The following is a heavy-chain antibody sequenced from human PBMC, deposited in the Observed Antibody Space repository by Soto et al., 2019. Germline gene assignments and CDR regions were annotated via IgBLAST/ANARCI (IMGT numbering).Heavy chain of an antibody. CDR3: ARDRRDSSSPSIDYYGMDV. D-gene: IGHD6-6*01. Sequence: SQTLSLTCAISGDSVSSNSAAWNWIRQSPSRGLEWLGRTYYRSKWYNDYAVSVKSRITINPDTSKNQFSLQLNSVTPEDTAVYYCARDRRDSSSPSIDYYGMDVWGQGTTVTVSS. CDR1: GDSVSSNSAA. CDR2: TYYRSKWYN. J-gene: IGHJ6*02. V-gene: IGHV6-1*01.